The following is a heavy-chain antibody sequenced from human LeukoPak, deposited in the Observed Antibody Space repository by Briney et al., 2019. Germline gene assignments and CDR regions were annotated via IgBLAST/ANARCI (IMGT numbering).Heavy chain of an antibody. V-gene: IGHV1-2*02. J-gene: IGHJ4*02. CDR3: ARDLGYTTSC. CDR2: INPNSGGT. CDR1: GYTFTSYG. Sequence: ASVKVSCKASGYTFTSYGISWVRQAPGQGLEWMGWINPNSGGTNYAQKFQGRVSMTRDTSISTAYMELSRLKSDDTAVYYCARDLGYTTSCWGQGTLVTVPS. D-gene: IGHD6-13*01.